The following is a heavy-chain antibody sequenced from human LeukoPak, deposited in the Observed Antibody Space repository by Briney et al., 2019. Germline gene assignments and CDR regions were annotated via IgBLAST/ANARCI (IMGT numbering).Heavy chain of an antibody. CDR3: ATAYDTSGYGPFDM. CDR2: FDPEVGGT. V-gene: IGHV1-24*01. D-gene: IGHD3-22*01. Sequence: ASVKDSCKVSGNNLTESSIHWVRQAPGKDLEWVGGFDPEVGGTVYAQKFQGRVTMTEDTSTDTAYMDLSSLRSEDTAVYYCATAYDTSGYGPFDMWGQGTMVTVST. J-gene: IGHJ3*02. CDR1: GNNLTESS.